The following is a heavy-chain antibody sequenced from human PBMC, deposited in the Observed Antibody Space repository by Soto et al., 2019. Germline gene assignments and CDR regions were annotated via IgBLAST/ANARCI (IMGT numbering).Heavy chain of an antibody. CDR1: GGSFSGYY. D-gene: IGHD5-18*01. CDR3: AHRRGYSFNY. V-gene: IGHV4-34*01. Sequence: PETLSLTCGLYGGSFSGYYWTWIRQPPGTGLEWIGEINHSGSTNYSPSLKSRLTITKDTSKNQVVLTMTNMDPVDTATYYCAHRRGYSFNYWGQGTLVTVSS. CDR2: INHSGST. J-gene: IGHJ4*02.